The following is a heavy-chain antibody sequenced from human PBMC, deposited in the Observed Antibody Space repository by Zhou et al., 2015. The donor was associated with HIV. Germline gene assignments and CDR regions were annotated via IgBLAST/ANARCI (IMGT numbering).Heavy chain of an antibody. CDR1: GGTFSSYA. J-gene: IGHJ4*02. CDR3: ARRSDISDYFDY. CDR2: IIPMFGTA. D-gene: IGHD3-3*02. V-gene: IGHV1-69*01. Sequence: QVQLVQSGAEVKTPGSSVKVSCKASGGTFSSYAISWVRQAPGQGLEWMGGIIPMFGTANYAQKFQGRVTITADESTSTAYMELSSLRSEDTAEYYCARRSDISDYFDYWGQGTLVTVSS.